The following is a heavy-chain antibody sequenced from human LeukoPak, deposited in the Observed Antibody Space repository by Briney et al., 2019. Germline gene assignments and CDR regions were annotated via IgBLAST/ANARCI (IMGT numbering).Heavy chain of an antibody. CDR3: ARYYDSSGYTQGAFDI. CDR2: FYRGGST. J-gene: IGHJ3*02. Sequence: GGSLRLSCAASGVSVSTYFMSWVRQAPGKGLEWVSSFYRGGSTRYVDSVKGRFTTSRDHSKNTMYLQMNSLRVEDTAVYYCARYYDSSGYTQGAFDIWGQGTMVTVS. CDR1: GVSVSTYF. V-gene: IGHV3-66*02. D-gene: IGHD3-22*01.